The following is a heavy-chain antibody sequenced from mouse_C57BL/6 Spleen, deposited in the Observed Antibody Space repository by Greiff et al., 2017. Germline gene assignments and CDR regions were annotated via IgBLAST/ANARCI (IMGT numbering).Heavy chain of an antibody. V-gene: IGHV1-82*01. Sequence: QVQLQQSGPELVKPGASVQISCKASGYAFSSSWMNWVKQRPGKGLEWIGRIYPGDGDTNYNGKFKGKATLTADKSSSTAYMQLSSLTSEDSAVYFCGSSWGDYWGQGTTLTVSS. J-gene: IGHJ2*01. D-gene: IGHD1-1*01. CDR3: GSSWGDY. CDR2: IYPGDGDT. CDR1: GYAFSSSW.